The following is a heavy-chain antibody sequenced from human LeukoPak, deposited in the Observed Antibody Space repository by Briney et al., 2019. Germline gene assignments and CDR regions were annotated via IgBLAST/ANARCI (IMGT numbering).Heavy chain of an antibody. V-gene: IGHV3-48*03. CDR3: ANYVWGSYSNWFDP. CDR1: GFTFSSYE. J-gene: IGHJ5*02. CDR2: ISSSGSTI. D-gene: IGHD3-16*01. Sequence: GGSLRLSCAASGFTFSSYEMNWVRQAPGKGLEWVSYISSSGSTIYYADSVKGRFTISRDNSKNTLYLQMNSLRAEDTAVYYCANYVWGSYSNWFDPWGQGTLVTVSS.